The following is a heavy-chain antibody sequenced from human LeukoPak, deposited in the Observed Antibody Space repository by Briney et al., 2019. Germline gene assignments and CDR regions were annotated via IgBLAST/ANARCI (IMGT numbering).Heavy chain of an antibody. D-gene: IGHD2/OR15-2a*01. J-gene: IGHJ5*02. V-gene: IGHV4-34*01. CDR3: ARSTSTNWFDP. CDR1: GGSFSGYY. Sequence: SETLSLTCAVYGGSFSGYYWSWIRQPPGKGLEWIGEINHSGSTNYNPSLKSRVTISVDTSKNQFSLKLSSVTAADTAVYYCARSTSTNWFDPWGRGTLVTVSS. CDR2: INHSGST.